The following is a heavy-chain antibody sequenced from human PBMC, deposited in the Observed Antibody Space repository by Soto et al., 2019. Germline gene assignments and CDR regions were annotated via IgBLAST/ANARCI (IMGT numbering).Heavy chain of an antibody. V-gene: IGHV4-39*01. J-gene: IGHJ5*02. Sequence: QLQLQESGPGLVKPSETLSLTCTVSGGSISSSSYYWGWIRQPPGKGLEWIGSIYYSGSTYYNPSLKSRVTISVDTSKNQFSLKLSSVTAADTAVYYCAAPFEGGSSGWYHYFDPWGQGTLVTVSS. CDR3: AAPFEGGSSGWYHYFDP. CDR2: IYYSGST. D-gene: IGHD6-19*01. CDR1: GGSISSSSYY.